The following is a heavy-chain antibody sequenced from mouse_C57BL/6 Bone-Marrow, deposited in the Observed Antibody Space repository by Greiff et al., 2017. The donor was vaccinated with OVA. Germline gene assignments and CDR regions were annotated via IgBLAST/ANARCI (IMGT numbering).Heavy chain of an antibody. Sequence: QVHVKHPGAELVKPGASVKLSCKASGYTFTSYWMHWVKQRPGQGLEWIGMIHPNSGSTNYNEKFKSKATLTVDKSSSTAYMQLSSLTSEDSAVYYCARAGTAPDVWGTGTTVTVSS. CDR1: GYTFTSYW. D-gene: IGHD4-1*01. CDR2: IHPNSGST. CDR3: ARAGTAPDV. J-gene: IGHJ1*03. V-gene: IGHV1-64*01.